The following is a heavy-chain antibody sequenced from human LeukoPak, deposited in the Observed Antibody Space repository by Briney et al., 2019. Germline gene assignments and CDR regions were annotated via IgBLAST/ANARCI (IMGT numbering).Heavy chain of an antibody. V-gene: IGHV3-53*01. CDR2: IYSGGST. D-gene: IGHD3-9*01. CDR3: AGIRASDILTGYSYYYYMDV. J-gene: IGHJ6*03. CDR1: GFTVSSNY. Sequence: PGGSLRLSCAASGFTVSSNYMSWVRQAPGKGLEWVSVIYSGGSTYYADSVKGRFTISRDNSKNTLYLQRNSLRADDTAVYYCAGIRASDILTGYSYYYYMDVWGKGTTVTVSS.